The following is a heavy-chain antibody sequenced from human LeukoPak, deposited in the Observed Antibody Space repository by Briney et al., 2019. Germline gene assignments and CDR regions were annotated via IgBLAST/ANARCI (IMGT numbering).Heavy chain of an antibody. D-gene: IGHD6-13*01. CDR3: SKDRAASGTYSFDY. J-gene: IGHJ4*02. Sequence: GGSLRLSCAASGFTFSSYEMNWVRQAPGKGLEWVAVIWYDGSNRYYAGSMKGRFTISRDNSKNTLYLQMNSLRAADTAVYSCSKDRAASGTYSFDYWGQGTLVTVSS. V-gene: IGHV3-33*06. CDR2: IWYDGSNR. CDR1: GFTFSSYE.